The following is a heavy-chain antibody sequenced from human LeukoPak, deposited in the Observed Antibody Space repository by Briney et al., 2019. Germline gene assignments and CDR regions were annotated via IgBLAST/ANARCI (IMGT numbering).Heavy chain of an antibody. CDR3: ARGSDYGDYVLHYYYYYYMDV. CDR1: GFTFSSYG. CDR2: ISYDGSNK. J-gene: IGHJ6*03. V-gene: IGHV3-30*03. Sequence: SGGSLRLSCAASGFTFSSYGMHWVRQAPGKGLEWVAVISYDGSNKYYADSVKGRFTISRDNSKNTLSPQMNSLRAEDTAVYYCARGSDYGDYVLHYYYYYYMDVWGKGTTVTVSS. D-gene: IGHD4-17*01.